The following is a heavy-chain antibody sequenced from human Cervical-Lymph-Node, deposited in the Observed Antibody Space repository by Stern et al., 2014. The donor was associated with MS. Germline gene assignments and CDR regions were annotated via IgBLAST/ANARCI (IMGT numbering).Heavy chain of an antibody. CDR1: GYTFTNYY. Sequence: VQLVESGAEVKKPGASVKVSCKASGYTFTNYYLHWVRQAPGQGLEWMVIINPSRSNTTYAQKFQGRVTMTRDTSTTTVYMELSSLTSEDTAVYYCARDEGISWPFDYWGQGTLVTVSS. D-gene: IGHD2-15*01. CDR2: INPSRSNT. V-gene: IGHV1-46*01. CDR3: ARDEGISWPFDY. J-gene: IGHJ4*01.